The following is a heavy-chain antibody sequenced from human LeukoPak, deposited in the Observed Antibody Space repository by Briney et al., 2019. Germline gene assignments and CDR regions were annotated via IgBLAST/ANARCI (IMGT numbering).Heavy chain of an antibody. CDR3: ARGFCSSTSCYQGPFDF. J-gene: IGHJ4*02. CDR1: GFIFSSAW. D-gene: IGHD2-2*01. V-gene: IGHV3-15*01. Sequence: PGGSLRLSCAASGFIFSSAWMTWVRQAPGKGLEWVGHIKNKTHGGATDYAAPVKGGFIISRDDSTNTLYLQMNSLRTEDTAVYYCARGFCSSTSCYQGPFDFWGQGTLVIVSS. CDR2: IKNKTHGGAT.